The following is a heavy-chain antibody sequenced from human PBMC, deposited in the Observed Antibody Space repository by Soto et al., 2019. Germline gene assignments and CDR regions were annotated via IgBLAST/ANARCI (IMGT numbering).Heavy chain of an antibody. Sequence: QVQLVHSGAEVKKPGASVKVSCKASGDTFTSYYMHWVRQAPGQGLEWMGIINPSGGSTSYAQKFQCRVTMTRETSTSTVYMELSSLRSEHTAVYYCARGVADWAEFAYWGQGTLVTVSS. CDR2: INPSGGST. D-gene: IGHD2-21*02. V-gene: IGHV1-46*03. CDR1: GDTFTSYY. CDR3: ARGVADWAEFAY. J-gene: IGHJ4*02.